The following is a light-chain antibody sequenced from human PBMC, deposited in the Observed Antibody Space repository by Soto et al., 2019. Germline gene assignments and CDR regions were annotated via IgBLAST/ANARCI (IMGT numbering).Light chain of an antibody. CDR2: AGS. V-gene: IGKV1-12*01. Sequence: DIQMPQSPSSVSASVGDRVTITCRASQGINNWLAWYQQKPGKAPELLIYAGSYLQSGVPSRFSGSGSVKDFNLTISSVQPEHFATYFCKQSRAFPLTFGGGTRVDIK. CDR1: QGINNW. CDR3: KQSRAFPLT. J-gene: IGKJ4*01.